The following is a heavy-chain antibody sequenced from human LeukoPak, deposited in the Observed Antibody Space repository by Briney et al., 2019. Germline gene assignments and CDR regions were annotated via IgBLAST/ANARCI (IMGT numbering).Heavy chain of an antibody. J-gene: IGHJ4*02. CDR2: ISDRGDIT. D-gene: IGHD3-10*01. CDR3: ARGGTRSLWFGELLLFDY. Sequence: PGGSLRLSCAASGFTFSNYAMSWVRQAPGKGLEWVSAISDRGDITYYADSVKGRFTISRDNSKNTLYLQMNSLRAEDTAVYYCARGGTRSLWFGELLLFDYWGQGTLVTVSS. V-gene: IGHV3-23*01. CDR1: GFTFSNYA.